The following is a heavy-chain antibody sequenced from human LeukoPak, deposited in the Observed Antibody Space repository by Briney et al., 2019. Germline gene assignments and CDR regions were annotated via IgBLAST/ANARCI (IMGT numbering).Heavy chain of an antibody. J-gene: IGHJ3*02. CDR1: GYSIRSDYY. CDR3: AEAIGAAQGAFDI. V-gene: IGHV4-38-2*01. Sequence: PSETLSLTCAVSGYSIRSDYYWGWIRQPPGKGLEWIGSIYYSGSTYYNPSLKSRVTISVDTSKNQFSLKLSSVTAADTAVYYSAEAIGAAQGAFDIWGQGTMVTVSS. CDR2: IYYSGST. D-gene: IGHD5-18*01.